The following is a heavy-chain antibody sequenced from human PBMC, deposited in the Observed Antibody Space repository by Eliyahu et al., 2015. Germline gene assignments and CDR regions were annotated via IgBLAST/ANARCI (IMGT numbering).Heavy chain of an antibody. V-gene: IGHV4-34*01. Sequence: QVQLQQWGAGLLKPSETLSLTCAXYGGSFSGYYWSWIPQPPGKGXXWIGEVNEVGXTRYTPSLADRVSMSLDTAENHFSLRLXSVSAADTXVYYCARAGWGVREAKLGPWAQGTQVTVSS. CDR2: VNEVGXT. J-gene: IGHJ5*02. CDR3: ARAGWGVREAKLGP. D-gene: IGHD3-16*01. CDR1: GGSFSGYY.